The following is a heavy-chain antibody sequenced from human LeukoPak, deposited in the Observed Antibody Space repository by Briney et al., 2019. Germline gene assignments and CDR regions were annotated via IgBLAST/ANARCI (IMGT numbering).Heavy chain of an antibody. CDR3: ARDQPLLTGNAFDI. Sequence: ASVKVSCKASGFTFTNYDINWVRQAPGQGLEWMRWLNPKSGDTGYAQKFQGRVAMSRDTSITTAYMEVSGLTSDDTAVYYCARDQPLLTGNAFDIWGQGTMVTVSS. D-gene: IGHD7-27*01. CDR1: GFTFTNYD. CDR2: LNPKSGDT. V-gene: IGHV1-8*01. J-gene: IGHJ3*02.